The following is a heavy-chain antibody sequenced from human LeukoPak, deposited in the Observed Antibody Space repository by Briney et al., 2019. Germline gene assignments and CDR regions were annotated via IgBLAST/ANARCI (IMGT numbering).Heavy chain of an antibody. Sequence: PSETLSLTCTVSGGSISSYYWSWIRQPPGKGLEWIGYIYYSGSTNYNPSLKSRVTISVDTSKNQFSLKLSSVTAADTAVYYCARSPAASTFDYWGQGTLVTVSS. CDR2: IYYSGST. J-gene: IGHJ4*02. D-gene: IGHD6-25*01. V-gene: IGHV4-59*01. CDR1: GGSISSYY. CDR3: ARSPAASTFDY.